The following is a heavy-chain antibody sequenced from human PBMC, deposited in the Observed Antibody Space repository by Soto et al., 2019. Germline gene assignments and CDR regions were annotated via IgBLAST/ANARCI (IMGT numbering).Heavy chain of an antibody. CDR1: GFTFSSYD. CDR3: ARVLRGYSGFEDYYDY. CDR2: IGTAGDT. D-gene: IGHD5-12*01. J-gene: IGHJ4*02. Sequence: PGGSLRLSCAASGFTFSSYDMHWVRQPTGKGLEWVSAIGTAGDTYFPDSVKGRFTISRENAKNSLYLQMNSLRAGDTAVYYCARVLRGYSGFEDYYDYCGQGALVTVSS. V-gene: IGHV3-13*04.